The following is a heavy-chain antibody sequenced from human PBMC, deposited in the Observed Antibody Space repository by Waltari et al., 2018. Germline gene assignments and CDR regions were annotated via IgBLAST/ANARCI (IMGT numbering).Heavy chain of an antibody. Sequence: QVQLVQSGADVKKPGASVKVSCKVSGYTLTELSMHWVRQAPGKGLEWMGGFDPEDGETIYAQKFQGRVTMTEDTSTDTAYMELSSLRSEDTAVYYCATQPKSYYYDSSEGGRHDYWGQGTLVTVSS. CDR3: ATQPKSYYYDSSEGGRHDY. V-gene: IGHV1-24*01. CDR1: GYTLTELS. D-gene: IGHD3-22*01. J-gene: IGHJ4*02. CDR2: FDPEDGET.